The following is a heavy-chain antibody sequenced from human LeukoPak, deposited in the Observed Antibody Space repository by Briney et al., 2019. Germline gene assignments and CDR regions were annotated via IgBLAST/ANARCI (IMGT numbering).Heavy chain of an antibody. Sequence: SVKVSCKASGYTFTNYGISWVRQTPGQGLEWMGRIIPILGIANYAQKFQGRVTITADKSTSTAYMELSSLRSEDTAVYYCARPGGFVELLLDYWGQGTLVTVSS. D-gene: IGHD3-10*01. V-gene: IGHV1-69*04. J-gene: IGHJ4*02. CDR1: GYTFTNYG. CDR2: IIPILGIA. CDR3: ARPGGFVELLLDY.